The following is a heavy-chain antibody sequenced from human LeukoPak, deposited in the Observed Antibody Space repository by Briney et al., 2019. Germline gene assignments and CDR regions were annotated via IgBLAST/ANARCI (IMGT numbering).Heavy chain of an antibody. CDR1: GGSISSSSYY. D-gene: IGHD6-13*01. V-gene: IGHV4-39*01. CDR3: ARHGVGSSWSYYYYYMDV. J-gene: IGHJ6*03. CDR2: IYYSGST. Sequence: PSETLFLTCTVSGGSISSSSYYWGWIRQPPGKGLEWIGSIYYSGSTYYNPSLKSRVTISVDTSKNQFSLKLSSVTAADTAVYYCARHGVGSSWSYYYYYMDVCGKGTTVTVSS.